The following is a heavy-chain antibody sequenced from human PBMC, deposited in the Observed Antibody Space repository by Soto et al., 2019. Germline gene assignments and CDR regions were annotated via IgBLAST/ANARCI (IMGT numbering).Heavy chain of an antibody. Sequence: QVELQESGPGLVNPSQTLSLTCTVSGGSISSGGYYWSWIRQHPGKGLEWIGYIYDGGSTYYNPSLKSRVTISLDTSKNQFSLNLSSVTAADTAVYYCASQATGWYPAYWGQGTLVTVSS. CDR3: ASQATGWYPAY. V-gene: IGHV4-31*03. CDR1: GGSISSGGYY. CDR2: IYDGGST. J-gene: IGHJ4*02. D-gene: IGHD6-19*01.